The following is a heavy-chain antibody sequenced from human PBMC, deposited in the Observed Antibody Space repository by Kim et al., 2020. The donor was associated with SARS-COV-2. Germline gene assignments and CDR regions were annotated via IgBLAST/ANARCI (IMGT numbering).Heavy chain of an antibody. J-gene: IGHJ4*02. Sequence: GGSLRLSCAASEFTLRDYYMSWIRQTPGKGLEWLSYISGTTDYTNYADSVKGRFTISRDNAKNSLYLQMNSLRADDTAVYYCARVPNGSGSWYYFDYWGQGTLVTVSS. D-gene: IGHD3-10*01. V-gene: IGHV3-11*05. CDR3: ARVPNGSGSWYYFDY. CDR1: EFTLRDYY. CDR2: ISGTTDYT.